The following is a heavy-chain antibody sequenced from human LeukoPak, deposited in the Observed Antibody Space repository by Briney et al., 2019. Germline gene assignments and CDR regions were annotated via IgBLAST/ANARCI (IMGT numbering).Heavy chain of an antibody. J-gene: IGHJ4*02. CDR2: FDPEDGET. CDR1: GYTLTELS. CDR3: ATLRPSIAAAVTGLTG. V-gene: IGHV1-24*01. D-gene: IGHD6-13*01. Sequence: ASVKVSCKVSGYTLTELSTHWVRQAPGKGLEWMGGFDPEDGETIYAQKFQGRVTMTEDTSTDTAYMELSSLRSEDTAVYYCATLRPSIAAAVTGLTGWGQGTLVTVSS.